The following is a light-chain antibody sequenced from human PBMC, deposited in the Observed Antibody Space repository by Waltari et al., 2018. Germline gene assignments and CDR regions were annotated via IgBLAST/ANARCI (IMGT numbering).Light chain of an antibody. CDR1: QSVTSN. V-gene: IGKV3-15*01. Sequence: EIVMTQSPAPLSVAPGGRATLSCRASQSVTSNLAWYQQKPGQAPRLLIYRASTRATGFPARFSGSGSGTEFTLTISSLQPEDFAVYHCHQYNDWPRTFGQGTKVEIK. CDR3: HQYNDWPRT. J-gene: IGKJ1*01. CDR2: RAS.